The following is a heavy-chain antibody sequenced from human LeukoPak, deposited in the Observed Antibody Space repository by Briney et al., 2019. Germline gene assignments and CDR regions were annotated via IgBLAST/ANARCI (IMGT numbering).Heavy chain of an antibody. J-gene: IGHJ6*02. CDR3: ARDRFGMDV. Sequence: PGGSLRLSCAATGFTFSGYEMNWVRQAPGKGLEWISYIGRSAITIHYADSVRGRFTISRDNANNSLFLQMSSLRAEDTGVYYCARDRFGMDVWGPGTTVTVSS. CDR1: GFTFSGYE. V-gene: IGHV3-48*03. CDR2: IGRSAITI.